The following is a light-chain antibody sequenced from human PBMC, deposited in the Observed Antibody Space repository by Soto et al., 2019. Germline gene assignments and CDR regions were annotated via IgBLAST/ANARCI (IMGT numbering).Light chain of an antibody. CDR2: GAS. CDR1: QSVGNN. J-gene: IGKJ4*01. Sequence: EIVMTQSPATLYVSPGERATLSCRASQSVGNNLAWYQQKPGQAPRLLVYGASTRATGIPVSFSGSGSGTEFTLTISSLQSEDFAVYYCQQYNNWPLTFGGGTKVEMK. V-gene: IGKV3-15*01. CDR3: QQYNNWPLT.